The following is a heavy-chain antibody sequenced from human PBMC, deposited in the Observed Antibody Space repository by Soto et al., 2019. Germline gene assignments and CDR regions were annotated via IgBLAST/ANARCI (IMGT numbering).Heavy chain of an antibody. CDR2: SDPQDGET. CDR1: GYTLTELS. J-gene: IGHJ1*01. D-gene: IGHD2-21*01. Sequence: QVQLVQSGAEVKKPRASVKVSCKVSGYTLTELSMHGVRQAPGEGLEWMGGSDPQDGETIYAQKFQGRVTMTEDTXXXXXXXXXXXXXXXXXXXXXXXXXXXXXXXRIALWGYFQHWGQGTLVNVSS. CDR3: XXXXXXXXXRIALWGYFQH. V-gene: IGHV1-24*01.